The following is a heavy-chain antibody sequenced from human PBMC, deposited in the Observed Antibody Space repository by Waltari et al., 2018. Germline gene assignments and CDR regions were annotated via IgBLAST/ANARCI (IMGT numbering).Heavy chain of an antibody. CDR2: IYTSGST. CDR3: ARRGIAHAFDI. V-gene: IGHV4-61*09. Sequence: QVQLQESGPGLVKPSQTLSLTCTVSGGSISSGSYYWSWIRQLAGKGLEWIGYIYTSGSTNYNPSLKSRVTISVDTSKNQFSLKLSSVTAADTAVYYCARRGIAHAFDIWGQGTMVTVSS. D-gene: IGHD6-13*01. CDR1: GGSISSGSYY. J-gene: IGHJ3*02.